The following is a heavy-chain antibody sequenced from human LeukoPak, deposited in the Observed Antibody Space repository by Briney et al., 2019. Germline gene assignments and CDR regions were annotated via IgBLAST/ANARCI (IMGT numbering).Heavy chain of an antibody. CDR2: IRYDGSNK. CDR1: GFTFSTYG. D-gene: IGHD2-21*02. Sequence: GGSLRLSCAASGFTFSTYGMHWVRQAPGKGLEWVAFIRYDGSNKYYADSVKGRFTISRDNSKNTLYLQLNSLRAEDTAVFYCAKTMVTANPDYYYYYMDVWGKGTTVTDSS. CDR3: AKTMVTANPDYYYYYMDV. V-gene: IGHV3-30*02. J-gene: IGHJ6*03.